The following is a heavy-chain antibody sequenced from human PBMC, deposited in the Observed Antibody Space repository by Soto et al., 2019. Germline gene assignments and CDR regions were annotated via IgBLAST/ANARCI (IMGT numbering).Heavy chain of an antibody. CDR3: ASGYYDFWNFYVV. CDR1: GGSISSYY. D-gene: IGHD3-3*01. V-gene: IGHV4-34*01. J-gene: IGHJ4*02. CDR2: INHSGST. Sequence: PSETLSLTCTVSGGSISSYYWSWIRQPPGKGLEWIGEINHSGSTNHNPSLKSRVTISVDTSKNQFSLKLSSVTAADTAVYYCASGYYDFWNFYVVWGQGTLVTVSS.